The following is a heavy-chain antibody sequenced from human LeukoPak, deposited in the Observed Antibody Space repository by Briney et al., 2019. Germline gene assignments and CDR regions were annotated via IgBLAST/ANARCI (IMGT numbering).Heavy chain of an antibody. V-gene: IGHV1-2*02. CDR1: GYTFTGYY. Sequence: ASVKVSRKASGYTFTGYYMHWVRQAPGQGLEWMGWINPNSGGTNYAQKFQGRVTMTRDTSISTAYMELSRLRSDDTAVYYCAREVGIYSSGWYWGQGTLVTVSS. CDR3: AREVGIYSSGWY. D-gene: IGHD3-22*01. J-gene: IGHJ4*02. CDR2: INPNSGGT.